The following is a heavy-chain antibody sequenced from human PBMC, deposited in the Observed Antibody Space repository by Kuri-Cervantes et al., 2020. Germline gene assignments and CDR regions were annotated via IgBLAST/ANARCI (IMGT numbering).Heavy chain of an antibody. V-gene: IGHV4-30-4*01. CDR1: GGSISSGDYY. CDR2: IYYSGST. J-gene: IGHJ4*02. Sequence: LRLSCTVSGGSISSGDYYWSWIRQPPGKGLEWIGYIYYSGSTYYNPSLKSRVTISVDTSKNQFSLKLSSVTAADTAVYYCARGCRKRPGYSSSWSSPFDYWGQGTLVTVSS. CDR3: ARGCRKRPGYSSSWSSPFDY. D-gene: IGHD6-13*01.